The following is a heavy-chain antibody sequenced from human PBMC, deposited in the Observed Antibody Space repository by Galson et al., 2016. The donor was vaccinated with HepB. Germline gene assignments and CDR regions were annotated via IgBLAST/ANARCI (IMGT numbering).Heavy chain of an antibody. J-gene: IGHJ4*02. Sequence: SLRLSCAGSGFTFGAYAMSWVRQAPGKGLEWVSCISSSSVYIWYADSVRGRFTNSRDNAKNSLYLQMDRLTAEDTAVYYCARADGFNTPFFDSWGQGTLVTVSS. V-gene: IGHV3-21*01. CDR2: ISSSSVYI. CDR3: ARADGFNTPFFDS. D-gene: IGHD5-24*01. CDR1: GFTFGAYA.